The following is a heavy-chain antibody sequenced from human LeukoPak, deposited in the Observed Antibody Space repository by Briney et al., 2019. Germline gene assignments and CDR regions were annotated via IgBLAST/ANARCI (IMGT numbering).Heavy chain of an antibody. V-gene: IGHV3-23*01. D-gene: IGHD2/OR15-2a*01. Sequence: GGSLRLFCVASTFTFSDYVMTWVRQAPGKGLEWVSSITGDGDSTYYADSVWGRFTISRDNSRNTLYLQMNSVRAEDTAIYYCAKGPIEGAFDIWGQGTVVTVSS. CDR1: TFTFSDYV. CDR3: AKGPIEGAFDI. CDR2: ITGDGDST. J-gene: IGHJ3*02.